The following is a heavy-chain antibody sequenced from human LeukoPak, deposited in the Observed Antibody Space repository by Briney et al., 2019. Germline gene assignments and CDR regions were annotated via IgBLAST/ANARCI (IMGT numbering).Heavy chain of an antibody. J-gene: IGHJ4*02. Sequence: GSLRLSCAASGFTFSSYEMNWVRQPPGKGLEWIGEINHSGSTNYNPSLKSRVTISVDTSKNQFSLKLSSVTAADTAVYYCARRSTMVRDLDYWGQGTLVTVSS. V-gene: IGHV4-34*01. D-gene: IGHD3-10*01. CDR1: GFTFSSYE. CDR2: INHSGST. CDR3: ARRSTMVRDLDY.